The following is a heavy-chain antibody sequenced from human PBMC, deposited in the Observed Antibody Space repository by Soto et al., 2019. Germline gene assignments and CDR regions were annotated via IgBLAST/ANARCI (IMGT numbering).Heavy chain of an antibody. CDR2: ISNVGDTT. V-gene: IGHV3-23*01. D-gene: IGHD2-8*01. J-gene: IGHJ4*02. CDR1: GFTFSDYA. Sequence: EVQLLESGGGLVQPGSSLRLSCVASGFTFSDYAMSWVRQTPGKGLEWVSAISNVGDTTSYADFVKGRFIISRDNSGNTLYLQMNSLRGDDTAVYYCAKNDCYCTTCQLIDFWGQGTLVPVSS. CDR3: AKNDCYCTTCQLIDF.